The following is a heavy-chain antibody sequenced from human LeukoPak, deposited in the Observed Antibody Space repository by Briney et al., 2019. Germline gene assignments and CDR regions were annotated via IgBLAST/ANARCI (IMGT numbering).Heavy chain of an antibody. CDR3: TTDPDCSSTSCLGY. J-gene: IGHJ4*02. D-gene: IGHD2-2*01. Sequence: GGSLRLSCSASGFTFSYYAMHWVRQAPGKGLEWVGRIKSKTDGGTTDYAAPVKGRFTISRDDSKNTLYLQMNSLKTEDTAVYYCTTDPDCSSTSCLGYWGQGTLVTVSS. V-gene: IGHV3-15*07. CDR2: IKSKTDGGTT. CDR1: GFTFSYYA.